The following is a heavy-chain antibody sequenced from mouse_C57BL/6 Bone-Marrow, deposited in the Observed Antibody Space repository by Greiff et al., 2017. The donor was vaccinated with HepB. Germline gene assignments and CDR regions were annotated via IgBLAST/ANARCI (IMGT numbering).Heavy chain of an antibody. V-gene: IGHV1-59*01. CDR2: IDPSDSYT. Sequence: QVQLQQSGAELVRPGTSVKLSCKASGYTFTSYWMHWVKQRPGQGLEWIGVIDPSDSYTNYNQKFKGKATLTVDTSSSTAYMQLSSLTSEDSAVYYCARKATVVGAMDYWGQGTSVTVSS. D-gene: IGHD1-1*01. CDR1: GYTFTSYW. CDR3: ARKATVVGAMDY. J-gene: IGHJ4*01.